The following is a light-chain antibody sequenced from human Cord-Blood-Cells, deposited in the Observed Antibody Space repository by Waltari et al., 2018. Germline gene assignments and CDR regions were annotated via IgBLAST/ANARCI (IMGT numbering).Light chain of an antibody. V-gene: IGLV2-23*01. J-gene: IGLJ3*02. CDR1: SRDVGSYNL. Sequence: QSALTQPASVSGSPGQSITLSCTGTSRDVGSYNLVSWYQQHPGKAPKLMIYEGRKRPSGVSNRFSGSKSGNTASLTISGLQAEDEADYYCCSYAGSSTLVFGGGTKLTVL. CDR3: CSYAGSSTLV. CDR2: EGR.